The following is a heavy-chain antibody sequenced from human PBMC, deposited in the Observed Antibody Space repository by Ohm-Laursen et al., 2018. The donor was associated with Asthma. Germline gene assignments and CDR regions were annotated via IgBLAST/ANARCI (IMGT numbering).Heavy chain of an antibody. CDR1: GFTFSSYA. J-gene: IGHJ4*02. Sequence: SLRLSCAASGFTFSSYAMHWVRQAPGKGLEWVSLISYDGRNDYYADSVKGRFTISRDNSKNTLYLQMNSLRAEDTAVFYRASGAVAVAGTTGLDYWGQGTLVTVSS. CDR2: ISYDGRND. CDR3: ASGAVAVAGTTGLDY. V-gene: IGHV3-30*04. D-gene: IGHD6-19*01.